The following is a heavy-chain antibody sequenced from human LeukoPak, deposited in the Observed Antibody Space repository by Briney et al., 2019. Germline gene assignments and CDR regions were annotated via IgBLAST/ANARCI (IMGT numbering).Heavy chain of an antibody. J-gene: IGHJ4*02. D-gene: IGHD6-19*01. CDR3: VKVGGGGGWYWSL. CDR1: GFTFSNYV. Sequence: PGGSLRLSCTGSGFTFSNYVMSWGRQAPRKRLERGSGISDSGDDTDYADAVKGRFTISRDNSKNTLFLQMNILRVEDTAVYYCVKVGGGGGWYWSLWGQGTLVSVS. CDR2: ISDSGDDT. V-gene: IGHV3-23*01.